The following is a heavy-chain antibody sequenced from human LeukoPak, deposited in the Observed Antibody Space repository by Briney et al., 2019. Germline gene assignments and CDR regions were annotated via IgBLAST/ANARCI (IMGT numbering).Heavy chain of an antibody. CDR2: IYHNGAT. CDR3: ARNGGNSDYDY. CDR1: GGSISSSSSVC. V-gene: IGHV4-4*02. D-gene: IGHD4-23*01. J-gene: IGHJ4*02. Sequence: PSETLSLTCAVSGGSISSSSSVCWTWVRQPPGEGREWIGEIYHNGATNYNPSLKSRVTVLLDKSKNQFSLKLNSVTAADTALYYCARNGGNSDYDYWGQGTLVTVS.